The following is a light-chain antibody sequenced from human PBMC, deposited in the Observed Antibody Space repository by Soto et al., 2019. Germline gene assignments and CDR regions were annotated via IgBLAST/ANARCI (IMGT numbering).Light chain of an antibody. V-gene: IGKV4-1*01. CDR2: WAS. Sequence: DIVLTQSPDSLAGSLGESATINCKSSQIVLYSSNNKNYLAWYQQKPGQPPKLLIYWASTRESGVPDRFSGSGSGTDFTLTISSLQAEDVAVYYCQPYYSTPWTFGPGTKVDIK. CDR1: QIVLYSSNNKNY. CDR3: QPYYSTPWT. J-gene: IGKJ1*01.